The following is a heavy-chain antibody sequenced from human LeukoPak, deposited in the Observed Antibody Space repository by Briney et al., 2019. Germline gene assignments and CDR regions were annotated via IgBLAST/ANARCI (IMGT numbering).Heavy chain of an antibody. J-gene: IGHJ6*02. Sequence: SETLSLTCTVSGGSISSYYWSWIRQPPGKGLEWIGEINHSGSTNYNPSLKSRVTISVDTSKNQFSLKLSSVTAADTAVYYCARVRITMIVVLAYGMDVWGQGTTVTVSS. CDR3: ARVRITMIVVLAYGMDV. V-gene: IGHV4-34*01. CDR1: GGSISSYY. D-gene: IGHD3-22*01. CDR2: INHSGST.